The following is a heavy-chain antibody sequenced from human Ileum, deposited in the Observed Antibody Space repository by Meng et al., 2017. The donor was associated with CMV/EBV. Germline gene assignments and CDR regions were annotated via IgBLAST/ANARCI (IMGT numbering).Heavy chain of an antibody. D-gene: IGHD2-21*02. CDR3: ARGLPNYYESGMDV. J-gene: IGHJ6*02. CDR1: GDGVSNNNGA. Sequence: SQTRSLTGVISGDGVSNNNGAWNWIRQSPSRGLEWLGRTYFRSKWYYDYAISVKSRISITPDTSKNLFFLHSKSVTPEDTAVYYCARGLPNYYESGMDVWGQGTTVTVSS. V-gene: IGHV6-1*01. CDR2: TYFRSKWYY.